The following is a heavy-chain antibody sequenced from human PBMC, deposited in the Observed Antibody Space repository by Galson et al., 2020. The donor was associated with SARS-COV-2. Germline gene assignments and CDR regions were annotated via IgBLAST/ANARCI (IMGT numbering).Heavy chain of an antibody. Sequence: SETLSLTCTVSGGSISSGSYYWSWIRQPAGKGLEWIGRIYTGVHTNYNPSLKSRVTISVDTSKNQFSLKLSSVTAADTAVYYCARESRWDLYVDHWGQGTLVTVSS. J-gene: IGHJ4*02. CDR3: ARESRWDLYVDH. V-gene: IGHV4-61*02. CDR2: IYTGVHT. D-gene: IGHD1-26*01. CDR1: GGSISSGSYY.